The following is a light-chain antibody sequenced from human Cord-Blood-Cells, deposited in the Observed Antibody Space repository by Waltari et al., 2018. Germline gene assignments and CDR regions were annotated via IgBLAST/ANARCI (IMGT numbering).Light chain of an antibody. CDR3: QAWDSSTVV. J-gene: IGLJ2*01. V-gene: IGLV3-1*01. CDR2: QDS. Sequence: SYELTQPPSVSVSPGQTASITCSGDKLGDKYACWYQQKPGQSPVFVIYQDSKRPSGIPERFSGSNSGNPATLTIRGTQAMDEADYYCQAWDSSTVVFGGGTKLTVL. CDR1: KLGDKY.